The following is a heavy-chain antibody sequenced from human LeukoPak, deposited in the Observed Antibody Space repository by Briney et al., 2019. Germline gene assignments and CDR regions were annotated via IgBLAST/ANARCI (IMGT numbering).Heavy chain of an antibody. J-gene: IGHJ4*02. CDR2: ISWNSGSI. D-gene: IGHD1-14*01. CDR1: GFTFDDYT. Sequence: GGSLRLSCAASGFTFDDYTMHWVRQVPGKGLEWVSGISWNSGSIGYADSVKGRFTISRDNAKNSLYLQMDSLRAADTALYYCAKDRRNDFDFWGQGTLVTVSS. CDR3: AKDRRNDFDF. V-gene: IGHV3-9*01.